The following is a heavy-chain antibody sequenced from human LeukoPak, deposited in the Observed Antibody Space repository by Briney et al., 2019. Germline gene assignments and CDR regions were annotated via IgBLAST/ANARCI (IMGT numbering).Heavy chain of an antibody. V-gene: IGHV1-24*01. CDR3: TTVLPGIQLWSRPLWFFDL. Sequence: ASVKVSCKLSGFTLTELSIHWVRQAPGKGLEWMGGFDPEDDQTIYAQKFQGRVTMTEDTSTDTAFINLDSLRSEDTAVYYCTTVLPGIQLWSRPLWFFDLWGRGTLVIVSS. CDR1: GFTLTELS. CDR2: FDPEDDQT. J-gene: IGHJ2*01. D-gene: IGHD5-18*01.